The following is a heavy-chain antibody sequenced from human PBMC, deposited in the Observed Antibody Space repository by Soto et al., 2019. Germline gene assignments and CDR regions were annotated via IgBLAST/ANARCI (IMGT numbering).Heavy chain of an antibody. CDR2: IYYSGSI. CDR1: GGSISSSDYY. J-gene: IGHJ4*02. D-gene: IGHD3-3*01. CDR3: ARAFYRYYFDY. V-gene: IGHV4-30-4*01. Sequence: SETLSLTCTVSGGSISSSDYYWGWIRQPPGKGLEWIGYIYYSGSIYYNPSLKSRVTISVDTSKNQFSLKLSSVTAADTAVYYCARAFYRYYFDYWGQGTLVTVSS.